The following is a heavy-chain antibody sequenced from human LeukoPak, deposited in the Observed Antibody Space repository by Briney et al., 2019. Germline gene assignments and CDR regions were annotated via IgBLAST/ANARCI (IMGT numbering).Heavy chain of an antibody. Sequence: GASVKVSCKASGYTFTGYYMHWVRQAPGQGLEWMGWINPNSGGTNYAQKFQGRVTMTRDTSISTAYMELSRLRSDDTAVYYCARGGCSSTACPPPGFDYWGQGTLVTVSS. CDR1: GYTFTGYY. J-gene: IGHJ4*02. V-gene: IGHV1-2*02. CDR3: ARGGCSSTACPPPGFDY. CDR2: INPNSGGT. D-gene: IGHD2-2*01.